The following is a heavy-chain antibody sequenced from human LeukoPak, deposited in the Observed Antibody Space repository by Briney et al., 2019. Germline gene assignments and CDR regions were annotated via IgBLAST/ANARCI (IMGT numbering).Heavy chain of an antibody. D-gene: IGHD6-13*01. J-gene: IGHJ4*02. Sequence: PSETLSLTCTVSGGSISSGSYYWSWIRQPAGKGLEWIGRIYTSGSTNYNPSLKSRVTISVDTSKNQFSLKLSSVTAADTAVNYCAREKQGYFDYWGQGTLVTVSS. V-gene: IGHV4-61*02. CDR2: IYTSGST. CDR1: GGSISSGSYY. CDR3: AREKQGYFDY.